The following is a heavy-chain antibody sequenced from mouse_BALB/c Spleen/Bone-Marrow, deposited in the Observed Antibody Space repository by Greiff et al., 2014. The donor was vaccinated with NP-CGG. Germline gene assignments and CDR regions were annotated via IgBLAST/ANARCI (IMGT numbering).Heavy chain of an antibody. CDR1: GYAFTNYL. Sequence: VKLQESGAELVRPGTSVKVSCKGSGYAFTNYLIEWVKQRPGQGLEWIGVINSGSGGTKYNEKFKGKATLTADKSSSTAYMQLSSQTSDDSAVYFCARAITDAMDYWGQGTSVTVSS. CDR2: INSGSGGT. J-gene: IGHJ4*01. CDR3: ARAITDAMDY. D-gene: IGHD2-4*01. V-gene: IGHV1-54*01.